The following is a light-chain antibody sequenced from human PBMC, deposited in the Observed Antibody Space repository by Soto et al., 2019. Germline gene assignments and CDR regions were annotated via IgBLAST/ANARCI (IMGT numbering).Light chain of an antibody. CDR3: RQYGSLPLT. Sequence: EIVLTQSPGTLSLSPGERATLSCRASQSVPGSYLAWLQQKPGQAPRLLIYGASSRATGIPDRFSGSGSGSVLPLAVSRLEPEDLAVYYCRQYGSLPLTFGGGTRGEI. CDR1: QSVPGSY. V-gene: IGKV3-20*01. J-gene: IGKJ4*02. CDR2: GAS.